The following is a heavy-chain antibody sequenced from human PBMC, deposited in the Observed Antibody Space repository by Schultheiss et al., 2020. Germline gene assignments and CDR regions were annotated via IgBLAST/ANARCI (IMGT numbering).Heavy chain of an antibody. CDR3: ARGGWDSSSWYNWFDP. D-gene: IGHD6-13*01. CDR2: IYSSGST. Sequence: SETLSLTCTVSGGSISSSPYYWGWIRQPPGKGLEWIGSIYSSGSTYYSPSLKSRVTMSVDTSKNQFSLKLSSVTAADTAVYYCARGGWDSSSWYNWFDPWGQGTLVTVSS. CDR1: GGSISSSPYY. V-gene: IGHV4-39*01. J-gene: IGHJ5*02.